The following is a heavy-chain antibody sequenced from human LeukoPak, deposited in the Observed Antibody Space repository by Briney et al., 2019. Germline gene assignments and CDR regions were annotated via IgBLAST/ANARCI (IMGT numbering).Heavy chain of an antibody. J-gene: IGHJ4*02. V-gene: IGHV3-7*01. CDR1: GFTFSSYW. D-gene: IGHD2-15*01. CDR3: ARGFVVVVAATTLFDY. CDR2: IKQDGSEK. Sequence: PGGSLRLSCAASGFTFSSYWMSWVRQAPGKGLEWVANIKQDGSEKYYVDSVKGRFTISRDNAKNSLYLQMNSLRAEDTAVYYCARGFVVVVAATTLFDYWGQGTLATVSS.